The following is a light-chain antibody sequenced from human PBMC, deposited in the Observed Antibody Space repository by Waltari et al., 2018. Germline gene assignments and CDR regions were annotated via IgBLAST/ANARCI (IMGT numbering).Light chain of an antibody. CDR2: GNN. CDR1: SSNIGAGYD. CDR3: QSYDTNLVV. Sequence: QSVLAQPPSVSGAPGQRVTISCTGSSSNIGAGYDVHWYQQLPGTAPKLLICGNNNRPSGVPDRFSGSKSGTSASLAITGLQAEDEASYYCQSYDTNLVVFGGGTKLTVL. V-gene: IGLV1-40*01. J-gene: IGLJ2*01.